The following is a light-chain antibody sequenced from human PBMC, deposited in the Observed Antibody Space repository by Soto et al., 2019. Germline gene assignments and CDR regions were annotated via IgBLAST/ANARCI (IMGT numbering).Light chain of an antibody. CDR1: SSNIGSNY. Sequence: QSVLTQPPSASGTPGQRVTISCSGSSSNIGSNYVYWYQQLPGTAPKLLIYRNNQRPSGVPDRFSGSKSGTSASLAISGLRSEDEAEYYCAAWYDSLSGPVFGTGTKLTVL. CDR3: AAWYDSLSGPV. V-gene: IGLV1-47*01. J-gene: IGLJ1*01. CDR2: RNN.